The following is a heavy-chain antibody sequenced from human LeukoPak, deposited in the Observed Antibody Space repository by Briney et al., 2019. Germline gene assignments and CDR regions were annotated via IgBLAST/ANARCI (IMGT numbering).Heavy chain of an antibody. CDR3: ARISSSWFFDF. V-gene: IGHV3-23*01. CDR1: GFTFSDYA. J-gene: IGHJ4*02. D-gene: IGHD6-13*01. CDR2: ISGSGGTT. Sequence: PGGSLRLSCAASGFTFSDYAMSWVRQAPGKGLERVSTISGSGGTTYYADSVKGRFTISRDNSKNTLYLQMDTLRADGTAVYYCARISSSWFFDFWGQGTLVTVSS.